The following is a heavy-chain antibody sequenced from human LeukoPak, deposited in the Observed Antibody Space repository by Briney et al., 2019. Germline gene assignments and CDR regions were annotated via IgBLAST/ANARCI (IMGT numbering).Heavy chain of an antibody. V-gene: IGHV4-38-2*01. CDR1: GYSISSGYY. Sequence: PSETLSLTCAVSGYSISSGYYWGWIRQPPGKGLEWIGSIYHSGSTSYNPSLKSRVTISVDPSKNQFSLKLSSVTAADTAVYYCAIRTTTVTVEIDYWGQGTLVTVSS. CDR2: IYHSGST. J-gene: IGHJ4*02. CDR3: AIRTTTVTVEIDY. D-gene: IGHD4-17*01.